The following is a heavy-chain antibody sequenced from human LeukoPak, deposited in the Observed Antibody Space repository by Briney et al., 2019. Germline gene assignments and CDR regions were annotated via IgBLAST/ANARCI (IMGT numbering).Heavy chain of an antibody. CDR3: AKDLWYTSSSEEY. V-gene: IGHV3-30*02. CDR2: IRNDGGNK. D-gene: IGHD6-6*01. J-gene: IGHJ4*02. CDR1: GFRFSGIG. Sequence: GFLRLSCAASGFRFSGIGMHWVRQAPGKGLDWVAYIRNDGGNKQYADSVKGRFSISRDNSKNTLSLEMNSLRAEDTAVYYCAKDLWYTSSSEEYWGQGTLVTVSS.